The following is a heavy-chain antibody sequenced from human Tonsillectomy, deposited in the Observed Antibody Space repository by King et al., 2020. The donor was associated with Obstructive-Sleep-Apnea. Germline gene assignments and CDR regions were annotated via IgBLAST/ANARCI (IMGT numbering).Heavy chain of an antibody. Sequence: VQLVESGGGVVRPGGSLRLSCAASGFTFDDYDMSWVRQTPGKGLEWVSGINWNGGSTRYADSVKGRFTISRDNAKNSLYLQMNSLRAEDTALYHCARDKRGDDYGDYFDYWGRGTLVTVSS. D-gene: IGHD4-17*01. J-gene: IGHJ4*02. CDR1: GFTFDDYD. V-gene: IGHV3-20*01. CDR2: INWNGGST. CDR3: ARDKRGDDYGDYFDY.